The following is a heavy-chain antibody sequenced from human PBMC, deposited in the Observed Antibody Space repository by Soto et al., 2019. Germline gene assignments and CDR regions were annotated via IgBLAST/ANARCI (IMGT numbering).Heavy chain of an antibody. CDR1: GFTFSNYD. Sequence: EVQLLESGGGLVQPGGPLRLSCAASGFTFSNYDMSWVRQAPGKGLDWVSTISGNGGRTYYADSVKGRFTISRDNSKNTVYLQMNSLRFEDTAVYYCANRNYYAKSGYTFPYFDFWGQGSLVTVSS. V-gene: IGHV3-23*01. D-gene: IGHD3-22*01. CDR2: ISGNGGRT. J-gene: IGHJ5*01. CDR3: ANRNYYAKSGYTFPYFDF.